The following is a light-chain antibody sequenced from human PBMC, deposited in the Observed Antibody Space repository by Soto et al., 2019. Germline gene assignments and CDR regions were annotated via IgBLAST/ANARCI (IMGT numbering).Light chain of an antibody. CDR2: HAS. Sequence: DIQLTQSPSFLSASVGDRVTIACRASQGISSYLAWYQQKPGRAPKLLIYHASTLQSGVPSRFSGSGSGTEFTLTISSLQPEDLATYYCQQRNAYPLTFGGGTQVEIK. CDR3: QQRNAYPLT. V-gene: IGKV1-9*01. CDR1: QGISSY. J-gene: IGKJ4*01.